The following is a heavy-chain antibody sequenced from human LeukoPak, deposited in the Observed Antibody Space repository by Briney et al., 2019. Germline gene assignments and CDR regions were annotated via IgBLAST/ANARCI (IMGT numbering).Heavy chain of an antibody. CDR2: IYTSGST. V-gene: IGHV4-61*02. CDR3: ARDNLGIPGAYYYYYMDV. CDR1: GGSISSGSYY. D-gene: IGHD3-16*01. Sequence: SGTPSLPCPVSGGSISSGSYYWSWIRQPAGEGLEWVGRIYTSGSTNYNPSLKSRVTISVDTSKNQFSLKLSSVTAADTAVYYCARDNLGIPGAYYYYYMDVWGKGTTVTVSS. J-gene: IGHJ6*03.